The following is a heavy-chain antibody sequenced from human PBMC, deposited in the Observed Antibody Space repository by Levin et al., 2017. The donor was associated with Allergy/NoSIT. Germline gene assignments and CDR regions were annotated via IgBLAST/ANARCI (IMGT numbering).Heavy chain of an antibody. CDR1: GGSISTDNW. Sequence: SETLSLTCAVSGGSISTDNWWSWIRQPPGKGLAWIGEIYRSGDTNHNPSLRSRVTMSVDKSKNHFSLKLSSVTAADTAVYYCATVGGLFCSGVSCSYSFHYWGQGALVTVSS. CDR2: IYRSGDT. J-gene: IGHJ4*02. D-gene: IGHD3-9*01. CDR3: ATVGGLFCSGVSCSYSFHY. V-gene: IGHV4-4*02.